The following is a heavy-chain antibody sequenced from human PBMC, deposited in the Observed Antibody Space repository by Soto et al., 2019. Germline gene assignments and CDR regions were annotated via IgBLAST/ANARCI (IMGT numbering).Heavy chain of an antibody. Sequence: SETLSLTCTVSGCSVSSSSYSWGWIRQSPGKGLEWIGTIYSSENTYYNPSLLSRVTIFVDTSKNEFSLRLSSVTAADTAVYYCARASGCSDGSCAFDPWGQGTLVTVSS. D-gene: IGHD2-15*01. CDR3: ARASGCSDGSCAFDP. V-gene: IGHV4-39*01. CDR1: GCSVSSSSYS. J-gene: IGHJ5*02. CDR2: IYSSENT.